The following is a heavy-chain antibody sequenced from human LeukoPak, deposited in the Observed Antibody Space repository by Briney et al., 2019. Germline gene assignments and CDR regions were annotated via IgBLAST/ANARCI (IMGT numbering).Heavy chain of an antibody. Sequence: SETLSLTCTVSGDFISSYYWSWIRQPPGKGLEWIGYIYYSGSTNYNPSLKSRVTISVDTSKNQFSLKLSSVTAADTAIYYCARGFYGDTQFDYWGQGTLVTVSS. J-gene: IGHJ4*02. CDR2: IYYSGST. D-gene: IGHD4-17*01. V-gene: IGHV4-59*01. CDR3: ARGFYGDTQFDY. CDR1: GDFISSYY.